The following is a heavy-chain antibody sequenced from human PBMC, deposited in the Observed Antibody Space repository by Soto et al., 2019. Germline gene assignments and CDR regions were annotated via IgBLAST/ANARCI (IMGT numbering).Heavy chain of an antibody. D-gene: IGHD3-22*01. CDR2: INTNTGNP. Sequence: QVQLVQSGSELKKPGASVKVSCKASGYTFTSYAMNWVRQAPGQGLEWMGWINTNTGNPTYAQGFTGRFVFSLDTSGSTAYLQICSLKAEDTAVYYCARDRDLWYYDSSGYYTNFDYWGQGTLVTVSS. V-gene: IGHV7-4-1*01. J-gene: IGHJ4*02. CDR3: ARDRDLWYYDSSGYYTNFDY. CDR1: GYTFTSYA.